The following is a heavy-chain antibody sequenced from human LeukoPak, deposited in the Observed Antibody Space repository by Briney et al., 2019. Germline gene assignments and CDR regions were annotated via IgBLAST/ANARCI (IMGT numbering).Heavy chain of an antibody. Sequence: GGSLRLSCAASGFTVSSNYMSWVRQAPGKGLEWVSVIYSGGSTYYADSVKGRFTISRDNSKNTLYLQMNSLRAEDTAVYYCAKSTYWSNPYYFDYWGQGTLVTVSS. CDR3: AKSTYWSNPYYFDY. J-gene: IGHJ4*02. CDR2: IYSGGST. CDR1: GFTVSSNY. D-gene: IGHD2-2*01. V-gene: IGHV3-53*01.